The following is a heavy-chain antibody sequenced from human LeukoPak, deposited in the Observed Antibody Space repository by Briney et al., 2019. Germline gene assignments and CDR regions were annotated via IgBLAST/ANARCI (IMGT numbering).Heavy chain of an antibody. D-gene: IGHD3-3*01. V-gene: IGHV3-21*01. Sequence: RSLRLSCAASGFTFSTYTMNWVRQAPGKGLEWVASISSSSTYINYADSPKGRFTISRDNAKNSLYLQMNSLRAEDTAVYYCASQIFGVAHVYWGQGTLVTVSS. CDR2: ISSSSTYI. J-gene: IGHJ4*02. CDR3: ASQIFGVAHVY. CDR1: GFTFSTYT.